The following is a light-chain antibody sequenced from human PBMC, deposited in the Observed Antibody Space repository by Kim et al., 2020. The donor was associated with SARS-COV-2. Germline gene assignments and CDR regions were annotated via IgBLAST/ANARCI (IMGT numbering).Light chain of an antibody. CDR1: SLRSYY. Sequence: SSELTQDPAVSVALGQTVRITCQGDSLRSYYATWYQQKPGQAPILIIYGKNNRPSGIPDRFSGSSSVNTASLTITGTQAGDEADSYCNSRDSNDNVVFGG. CDR2: GKN. J-gene: IGLJ2*01. CDR3: NSRDSNDNVV. V-gene: IGLV3-19*01.